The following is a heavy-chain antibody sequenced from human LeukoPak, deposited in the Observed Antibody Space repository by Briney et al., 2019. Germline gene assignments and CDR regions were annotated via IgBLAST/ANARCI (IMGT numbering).Heavy chain of an antibody. CDR2: ISVYSGNA. D-gene: IGHD2-15*01. V-gene: IGHV1-18*01. Sequence: ASVKVSCKASGYTFTSYGMSWVRQAPGQGLEWMGWISVYSGNADYAQKLRGRVTMTTDTSTGTVYMELRGLTSDDTAVYYCARARGYCSGGSCYSDHWGQGTLVTVSS. J-gene: IGHJ4*02. CDR3: ARARGYCSGGSCYSDH. CDR1: GYTFTSYG.